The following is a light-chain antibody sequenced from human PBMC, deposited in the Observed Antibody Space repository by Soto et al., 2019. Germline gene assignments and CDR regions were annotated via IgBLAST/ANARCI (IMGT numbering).Light chain of an antibody. Sequence: DIQMTQSPSTLSASVGDRVTITCRASQSVSSWLAWYQQKPGKAPKLLIYKASSLHNGVPSRFSGSGSGTEFILTISSPQPDDFATYYCQQHMSSWTFGQGTKVDIK. V-gene: IGKV1-5*03. CDR1: QSVSSW. J-gene: IGKJ1*01. CDR2: KAS. CDR3: QQHMSSWT.